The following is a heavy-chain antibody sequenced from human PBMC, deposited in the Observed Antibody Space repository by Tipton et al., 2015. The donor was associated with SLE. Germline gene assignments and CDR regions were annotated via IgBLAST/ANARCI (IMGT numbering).Heavy chain of an antibody. CDR3: AREGEGWELLY. CDR2: IYHSGST. Sequence: TLSLTCTVSGYSISSGYYWGWIRQPPGKGLEWIGLIYHSGSTYYNPSLKSRVTISVDTSKNQFSLKLTSVTAADTAVYYCAREGEGWELLYWGQGTLVTVSS. V-gene: IGHV4-38-2*02. J-gene: IGHJ4*02. D-gene: IGHD1-26*01. CDR1: GYSISSGYY.